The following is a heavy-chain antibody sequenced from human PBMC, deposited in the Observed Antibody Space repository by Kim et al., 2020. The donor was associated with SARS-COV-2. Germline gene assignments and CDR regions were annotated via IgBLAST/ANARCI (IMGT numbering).Heavy chain of an antibody. CDR3: AALVDGLYSNPFDY. V-gene: IGHV5-10-1*01. Sequence: PPFQGHVTISADKSISTAYLQWSSLKASDTAMYYCAALVDGLYSNPFDYWGQGTLVTVSS. D-gene: IGHD4-4*01. J-gene: IGHJ4*02.